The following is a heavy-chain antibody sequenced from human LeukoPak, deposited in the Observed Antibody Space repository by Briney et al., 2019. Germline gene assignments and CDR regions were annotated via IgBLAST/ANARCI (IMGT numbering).Heavy chain of an antibody. J-gene: IGHJ5*02. CDR1: GGSISSYY. D-gene: IGHD5-18*01. CDR3: ARDTDSYGYSWFDP. CDR2: IYYSGST. Sequence: SETLSLTCTVSGGSISSYYWSWIRQPPGKGLEWIGYIYYSGSTNYNPSLKSRVAISVDTSKNQFSLKLSSVTAADTAVYYYARDTDSYGYSWFDPWGQGTLVTVSS. V-gene: IGHV4-59*01.